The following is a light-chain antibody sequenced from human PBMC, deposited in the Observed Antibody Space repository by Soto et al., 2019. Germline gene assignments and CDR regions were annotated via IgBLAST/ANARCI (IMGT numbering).Light chain of an antibody. CDR2: GAS. J-gene: IGKJ1*01. V-gene: IGKV3-20*01. CDR3: QQYGTSP. Sequence: EIVLTQSPGTLSLSPGERATLSCRASQSVGSSCLAWYQQKPGQAPRLLIYGASSRATGIPDRFRGSGSGTDFTLTIHRLEPEDLAVYCCQQYGTSPVGQGTKVEIK. CDR1: QSVGSSC.